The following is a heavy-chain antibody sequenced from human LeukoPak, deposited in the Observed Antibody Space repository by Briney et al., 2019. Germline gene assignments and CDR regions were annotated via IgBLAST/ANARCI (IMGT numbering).Heavy chain of an antibody. Sequence: ASVTVSCMASGYTFTGYYMHWVRQAPGQGPEGMGRINPNSGATKYAQMFQGRVTITRDTSSKTVYMELSRLTSDDTAVYYCAGVGHYDLRWFDPWGQGSLVTVSS. CDR1: GYTFTGYY. J-gene: IGHJ5*02. D-gene: IGHD3-3*01. V-gene: IGHV1-2*06. CDR2: INPNSGAT. CDR3: AGVGHYDLRWFDP.